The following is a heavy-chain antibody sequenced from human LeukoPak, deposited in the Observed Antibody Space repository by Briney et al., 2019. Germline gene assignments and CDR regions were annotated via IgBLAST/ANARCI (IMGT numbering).Heavy chain of an antibody. CDR1: VGTFSSYA. CDR3: AREMDSSSWDNWFDP. V-gene: IGHV1-69*05. D-gene: IGHD6-13*01. Sequence: SVKVSRKASVGTFSSYAISWVRQAPGQGLEWMGGIIPIFGTANYAQKFQGRVTITTDESTSTAYMELRSLRSDDTAVYYCAREMDSSSWDNWFDPWGQGTLVTVSS. CDR2: IIPIFGTA. J-gene: IGHJ5*02.